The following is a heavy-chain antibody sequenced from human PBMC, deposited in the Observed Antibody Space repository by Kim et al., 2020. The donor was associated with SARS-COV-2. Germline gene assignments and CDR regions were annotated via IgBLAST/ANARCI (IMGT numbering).Heavy chain of an antibody. Sequence: SADSVKGRFTISRDNSKNTLYLQMNSLRAEDTAVYYCAKDVLRYFDWFEYWGQGTLVTVSS. CDR3: AKDVLRYFDWFEY. D-gene: IGHD3-9*01. V-gene: IGHV3-23*01. J-gene: IGHJ4*02.